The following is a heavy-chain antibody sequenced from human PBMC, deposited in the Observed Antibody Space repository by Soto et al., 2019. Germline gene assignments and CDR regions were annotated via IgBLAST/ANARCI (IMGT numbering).Heavy chain of an antibody. D-gene: IGHD6-6*01. Sequence: GGSLRLSCSASGFTFSSYGMHWVRQAPGKGLEYVSAISSNGGSTYYADSVKGRFTISRDNSKNTLYLQMSSLRAEDTAVYYCVKVVGSTSRMDVWGQGTTVTVSS. CDR3: VKVVGSTSRMDV. V-gene: IGHV3-64D*06. CDR1: GFTFSSYG. CDR2: ISSNGGST. J-gene: IGHJ6*02.